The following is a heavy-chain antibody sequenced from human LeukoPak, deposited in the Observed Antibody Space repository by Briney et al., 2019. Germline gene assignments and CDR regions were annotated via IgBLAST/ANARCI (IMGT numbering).Heavy chain of an antibody. CDR1: GFPFSSHG. V-gene: IGHV3-21*01. CDR3: ARDPPYYDSSGDGVFDY. Sequence: GGSLRLSCAASGFPFSSHGMSWVRQAPGKGLEWVSSISSSSSYIYYADSVKGRFTISRDNAKNSLYLQMNSLRAEDTAVYYCARDPPYYDSSGDGVFDYWGQGTLVTVSS. J-gene: IGHJ4*02. D-gene: IGHD3-22*01. CDR2: ISSSSSYI.